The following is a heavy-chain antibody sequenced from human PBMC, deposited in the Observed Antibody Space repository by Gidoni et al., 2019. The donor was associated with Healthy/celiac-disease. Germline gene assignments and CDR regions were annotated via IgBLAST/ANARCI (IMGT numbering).Heavy chain of an antibody. D-gene: IGHD6-19*01. V-gene: IGHV3-7*01. Sequence: EVQLVESGGGLVQPGGSLNLSCAASGLPFRGYWMSWVRQAPGKGLEWVANIKQDGSEKYYVDSVKGRFTISRDNAKNSLYLQMNSLGAEDTAVYYCASSYSSGWYFDYWGQGTLVTVSS. CDR3: ASSYSSGWYFDY. CDR1: GLPFRGYW. J-gene: IGHJ4*02. CDR2: IKQDGSEK.